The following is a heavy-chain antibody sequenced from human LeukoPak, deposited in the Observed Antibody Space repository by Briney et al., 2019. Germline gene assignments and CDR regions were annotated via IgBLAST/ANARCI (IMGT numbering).Heavy chain of an antibody. CDR1: GFTFSSYG. CDR3: AKDGGYSSGWYGGWFDP. J-gene: IGHJ5*02. Sequence: GGSLRLSCAASGFTFSSYGMHWVRQAPGKGLEWVAVISYDGSNKYYAGSVKGRFTISRDNSKNTLYLQMNSLRAEDTAVYYCAKDGGYSSGWYGGWFDPWGQGTLVTVSS. D-gene: IGHD6-19*01. CDR2: ISYDGSNK. V-gene: IGHV3-30*18.